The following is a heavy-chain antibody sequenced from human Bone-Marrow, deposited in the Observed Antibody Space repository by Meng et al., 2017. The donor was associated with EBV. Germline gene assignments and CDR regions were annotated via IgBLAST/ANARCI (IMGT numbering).Heavy chain of an antibody. CDR1: GFIFNNYR. Sequence: QLEELWGRLVESGATLRLSCASSGFIFNNYRMHWVRQAPGKGLEWVSVIDYGGISTYYADSVKGRFTISRDNAKNSVSLQMNNLRAEDTAVYYCVREEYDPRDFWGQGTLVTVSS. J-gene: IGHJ4*02. D-gene: IGHD3-16*01. V-gene: IGHV3-21*05. CDR3: VREEYDPRDF. CDR2: IDYGGIST.